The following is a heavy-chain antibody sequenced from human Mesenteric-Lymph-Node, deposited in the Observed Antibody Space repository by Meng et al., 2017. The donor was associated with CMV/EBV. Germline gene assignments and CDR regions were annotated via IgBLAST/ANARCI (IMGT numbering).Heavy chain of an antibody. CDR3: AKSLVGGSSYYYYGMDV. V-gene: IGHV3-23*01. CDR1: EFIFSLES. D-gene: IGHD6-13*01. Sequence: GESLKISCAASEFIFSLESMNWVRQAPGKGLEWVSAISGSGGSTYYADSVKGRFTISRDNSKNTLYLQMNSLRAEDTAVYYCAKSLVGGSSYYYYGMDVWGQGTTVTVSS. J-gene: IGHJ6*02. CDR2: ISGSGGST.